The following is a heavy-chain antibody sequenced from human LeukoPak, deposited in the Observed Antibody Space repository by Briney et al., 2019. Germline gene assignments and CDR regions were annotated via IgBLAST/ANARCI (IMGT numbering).Heavy chain of an antibody. D-gene: IGHD3-22*01. J-gene: IGHJ4*02. CDR2: IKQDGSEK. CDR3: ARFNNYYEEY. CDR1: GSTFSSYW. V-gene: IGHV3-7*01. Sequence: GGSLRLSCAASGSTFSSYWMSWVRQAPGKGLEWVANIKQDGSEKYYVDSVKGRFTISRDNAKNSLYLQMNSLRAEDTAVYYCARFNNYYEEYWGQGTLVTVSS.